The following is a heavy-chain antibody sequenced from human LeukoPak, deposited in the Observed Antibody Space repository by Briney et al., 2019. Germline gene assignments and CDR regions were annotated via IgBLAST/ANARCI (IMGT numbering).Heavy chain of an antibody. J-gene: IGHJ5*02. V-gene: IGHV4-4*07. CDR2: IYTSGST. CDR3: ARDRVNFWSGYSTINWFDP. D-gene: IGHD3-3*01. Sequence: PSETLSLTCTLPGGSISSYYGSCIRQPAGEGLEWIGRIYTSGSTNYNPPLKSRVTMSVDTSKTQFSLKLSSVPAADTAVYYCARDRVNFWSGYSTINWFDPWGQGTLVTVSS. CDR1: GGSISSYY.